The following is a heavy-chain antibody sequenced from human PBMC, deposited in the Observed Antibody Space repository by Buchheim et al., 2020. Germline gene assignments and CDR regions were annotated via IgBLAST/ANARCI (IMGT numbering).Heavy chain of an antibody. CDR3: TTSAVTLPFDY. Sequence: EQLVESGGGVVQPGRSLRLSCAASGFSFGSYGMHWVRQASGKGLEWVGRIRRKGNIYATSYVASVKGRFTISRDDSNNTTFLQMNGLRAEDTAVYFCTTSAVTLPFDYWGQGTL. CDR2: IRRKGNIYAT. J-gene: IGHJ4*02. CDR1: GFSFGSYG. V-gene: IGHV3-73*01. D-gene: IGHD4-17*01.